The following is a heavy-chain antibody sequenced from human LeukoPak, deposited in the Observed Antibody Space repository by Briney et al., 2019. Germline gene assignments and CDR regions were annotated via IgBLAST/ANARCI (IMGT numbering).Heavy chain of an antibody. Sequence: GGSLRLSCAASGFTVSNNYMSWVRQAPGKGLEWVSVIYSGGSTYYADSVKGRFTISRDNSKNTLYLQMNSLRAEDTVVYFCATGERMVRGDGVDYWGQGTLVTVSS. D-gene: IGHD3-10*01. CDR1: GFTVSNNY. CDR2: IYSGGST. V-gene: IGHV3-66*01. CDR3: ATGERMVRGDGVDY. J-gene: IGHJ4*02.